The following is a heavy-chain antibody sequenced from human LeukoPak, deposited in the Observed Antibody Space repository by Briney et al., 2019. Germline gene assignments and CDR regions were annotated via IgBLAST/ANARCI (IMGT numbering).Heavy chain of an antibody. V-gene: IGHV3-53*01. CDR2: MDNFGIK. CDR3: AGGKYYGSGTRPGYLGY. CDR1: DFSVNNNY. J-gene: IGHJ4*02. Sequence: GGSLRLACAASDFSVNNNYVDWVRQAPGKGLEWVSCMDNFGIKTYADSVQGRFTVSRDSSRDMVFLQMNSLRVEDTAVYYCAGGKYYGSGTRPGYLGYWGLGTMVTVSS. D-gene: IGHD3-10*01.